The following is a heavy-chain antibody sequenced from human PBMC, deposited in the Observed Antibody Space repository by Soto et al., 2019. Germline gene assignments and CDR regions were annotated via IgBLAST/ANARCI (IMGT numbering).Heavy chain of an antibody. CDR1: GFTFSCSA. Sequence: PGGSLRLSCAASGFTFSCSAMHWVRQASGKGLEWVGRIRSKANSYATAYAASVKGRFTISRDDSKNMAYLQMNSLKTEDTAVYYCTREQWLYYYGMDVWGQGTTVTVSS. V-gene: IGHV3-73*01. J-gene: IGHJ6*02. D-gene: IGHD6-19*01. CDR2: IRSKANSYAT. CDR3: TREQWLYYYGMDV.